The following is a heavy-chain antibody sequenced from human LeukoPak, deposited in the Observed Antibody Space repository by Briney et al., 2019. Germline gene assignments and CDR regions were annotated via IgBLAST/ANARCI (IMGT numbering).Heavy chain of an antibody. CDR1: GFTVSSNY. J-gene: IGHJ6*02. V-gene: IGHV3-53*01. CDR2: IYSGGST. CDR3: ARGLDTAMVTYYYYYGMDV. Sequence: GGSLRLSCAASGFTVSSNYMSWVRQAPGKGLEWVSVIYSGGSTYYADSVKGRFTISRDNSKNTLYLQMNSLRAEDTAVYYCARGLDTAMVTYYYYYGMDVWGLGTTVTVSS. D-gene: IGHD5-18*01.